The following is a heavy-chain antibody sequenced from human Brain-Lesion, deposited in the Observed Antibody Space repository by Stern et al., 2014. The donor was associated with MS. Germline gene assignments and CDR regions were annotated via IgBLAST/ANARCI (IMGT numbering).Heavy chain of an antibody. D-gene: IGHD2-2*01. CDR1: GGSISSGGYY. V-gene: IGHV4-61*02. Sequence: QVQLVQSGPGLVKPSQTLSLSCTVSGGSISSGGYYWSWIRQPAGKGLEWIGRIFNSGSTSYNPSLKSRFPISIDTSKTHFPLRLNPMTAADTAVYYCARGRVVPGFQYYATDVWGQGTTVIVSS. CDR3: ARGRVVPGFQYYATDV. CDR2: IFNSGST. J-gene: IGHJ6*02.